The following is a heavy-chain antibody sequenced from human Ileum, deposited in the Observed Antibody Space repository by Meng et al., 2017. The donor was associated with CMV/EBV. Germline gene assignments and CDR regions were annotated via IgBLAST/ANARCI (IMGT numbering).Heavy chain of an antibody. CDR3: ARDPDIAVSNDPDPFDI. D-gene: IGHD2-2*01. Sequence: GESLKISCAASGFTFSTSWMTWVRQSPGKGLEWVASINQDGNELVYVDSVKGRFTISRNNAKNSLYLQMNSLRVEDTAVYYCARDPDIAVSNDPDPFDIWGQGTLVTVSS. V-gene: IGHV3-7*01. CDR1: GFTFSTSW. CDR2: INQDGNEL. J-gene: IGHJ3*02.